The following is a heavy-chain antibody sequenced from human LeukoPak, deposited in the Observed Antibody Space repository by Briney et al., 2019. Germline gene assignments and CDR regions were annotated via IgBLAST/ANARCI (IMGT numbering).Heavy chain of an antibody. D-gene: IGHD5-12*01. CDR1: GGSFSGYY. CDR3: ARAPGYDLYDY. CDR2: INHSGST. J-gene: IGHJ4*02. V-gene: IGHV4-34*01. Sequence: SETLSLTCAVYGGSFSGYYWSWIRQPPGKGLEWIGEINHSGSTNYNPSLKSRVTISVDTSKNQFSLKLSSVTAADTAVYYCARAPGYDLYDYWGQGTLVTVSS.